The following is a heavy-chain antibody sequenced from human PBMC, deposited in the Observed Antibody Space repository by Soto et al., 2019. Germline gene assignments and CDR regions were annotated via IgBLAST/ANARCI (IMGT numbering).Heavy chain of an antibody. V-gene: IGHV3-74*01. D-gene: IGHD3-10*01. CDR2: IKYDATTT. J-gene: IGHJ4*02. CDR1: EFTFSDYW. Sequence: EVQLVESGGGLIQPGGSLRLSCAASEFTFSDYWRHWVRQAPGKGLVWVSRIKYDATTTNYADSVRGRFTISRDNAKNTVYLQMDSLRADDTGVYYCARGLKGFYGSDYWGQGTLVTVSS. CDR3: ARGLKGFYGSDY.